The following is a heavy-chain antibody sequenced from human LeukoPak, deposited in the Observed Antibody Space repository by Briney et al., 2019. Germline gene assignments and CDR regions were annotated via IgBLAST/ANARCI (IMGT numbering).Heavy chain of an antibody. J-gene: IGHJ4*02. CDR3: ARLVYDYVWGSYRYTEIDY. V-gene: IGHV4-61*01. CDR2: IYYSGST. Sequence: ASQTLSLTCTVSGDSISSGFYYWSWIRQPPGKGLEWIGYIYYSGSTNYNTSLKSRLTISVDTSKNQFSLKLSSVTAADTAVYYCARLVYDYVWGSYRYTEIDYWGQGTLVTVSS. D-gene: IGHD3-16*02. CDR1: GDSISSGFYY.